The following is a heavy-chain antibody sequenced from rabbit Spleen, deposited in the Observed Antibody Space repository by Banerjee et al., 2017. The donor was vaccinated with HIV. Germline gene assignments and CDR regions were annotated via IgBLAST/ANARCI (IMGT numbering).Heavy chain of an antibody. CDR2: IDIGSSGST. Sequence: QSLEESGGDLVKPGASLTLTCTASGFSFSSSYYMCWVRQAPGKGLEWIACIDIGSSGSTYYASWAKGRFTISKTSSTTVTLQMTSLTAADTATYFCARDRPGSDNFDLWGPGTLVTVS. CDR1: GFSFSSSYY. J-gene: IGHJ4*01. V-gene: IGHV1S40*01. D-gene: IGHD3-1*01. CDR3: ARDRPGSDNFDL.